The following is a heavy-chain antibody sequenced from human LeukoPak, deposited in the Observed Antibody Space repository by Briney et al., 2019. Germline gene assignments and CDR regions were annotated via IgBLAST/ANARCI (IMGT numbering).Heavy chain of an antibody. CDR3: CRGYATLPY. CDR2: IRTTDYGGTA. V-gene: IGHV3-49*04. D-gene: IGHD5-12*01. Sequence: PGGSLRLSCSASGFTFADQPFTWVRQAPGKGLKWVAFIRTTDYGGTAEYATSVKGRFTVSRDDSKSMVYLQMDSLQSEDTAVYYCCRGYATLPYWGQGTLVTVSS. J-gene: IGHJ4*02. CDR1: GFTFADQP.